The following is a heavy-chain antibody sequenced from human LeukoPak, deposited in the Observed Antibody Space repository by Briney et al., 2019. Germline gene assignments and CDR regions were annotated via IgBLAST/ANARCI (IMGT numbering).Heavy chain of an antibody. CDR3: ARAHNWKYGSFDF. D-gene: IGHD1-7*01. Sequence: GGSLRLSCAASGFTFSSYSMNWVRQAPGKGLEWVSYISSSSSTIYYADSVKGRFTISRDNAKNSLYLQMNSLRAEDTAVYYCARAHNWKYGSFDFWGQGTLVTVSS. J-gene: IGHJ4*02. CDR1: GFTFSSYS. V-gene: IGHV3-48*01. CDR2: ISSSSSTI.